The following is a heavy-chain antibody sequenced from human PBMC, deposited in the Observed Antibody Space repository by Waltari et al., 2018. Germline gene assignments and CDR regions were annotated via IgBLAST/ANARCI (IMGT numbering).Heavy chain of an antibody. CDR2: IYYSGST. V-gene: IGHV4-59*11. CDR3: TRRPTAAGNWFDP. J-gene: IGHJ5*02. Sequence: QVQLQESGPGLVKPSETLSLTCTVSGGSISSHYWSWIRQPPGKGLEWIGYIYYSGSTNYNPSLKSRVTISVDTSKNQFSLKLSSVTAADTAVYYCTRRPTAAGNWFDPWGQGTLVTVSS. CDR1: GGSISSHY. D-gene: IGHD6-13*01.